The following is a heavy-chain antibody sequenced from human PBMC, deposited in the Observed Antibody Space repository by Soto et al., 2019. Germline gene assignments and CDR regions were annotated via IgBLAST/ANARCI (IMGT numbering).Heavy chain of an antibody. CDR2: IHTSGST. D-gene: IGHD3-22*01. CDR3: AQLDYYDKYYFDN. V-gene: IGHV4-4*07. CDR1: GGSISSYY. Sequence: PSETLSLTCTVSGGSISSYYWTWIRQPAGKGLEWIGRIHTSGSTNYNPSLRSRVTMSVDTSKKHFSLKLTYVAAADTAVYYCAQLDYYDKYYFDNWGQRPLVTVSS. J-gene: IGHJ4*02.